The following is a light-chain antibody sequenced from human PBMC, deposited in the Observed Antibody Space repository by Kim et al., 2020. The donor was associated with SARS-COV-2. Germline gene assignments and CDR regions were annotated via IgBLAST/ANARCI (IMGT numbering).Light chain of an antibody. CDR2: GDS. CDR3: QQYSSSPAT. V-gene: IGKV3-20*01. J-gene: IGKJ1*01. CDR1: QSVSRNH. Sequence: SPGERATLSCRASQSVSRNHLAWYQQKPGQAPRLLSYGDSSRATGIPDRFSGSGSGTDFTLTITRLEPEDFAVYYCQQYSSSPATFGQGTKVDIK.